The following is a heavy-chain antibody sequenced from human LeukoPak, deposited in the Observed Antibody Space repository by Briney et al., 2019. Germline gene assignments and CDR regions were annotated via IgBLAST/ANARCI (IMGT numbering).Heavy chain of an antibody. V-gene: IGHV4-31*03. Sequence: SETPSLTCTVSGGSISSGGYYWSWIRQHPGKGLEWIGYIYYSGSTYYNPSLKSRVTISVDTSKNQFSLKLSSVTAADTAVYYCARSHFYDFWSGYYTVDYGMDVWGQGTTVTVSS. CDR1: GGSISSGGYY. J-gene: IGHJ6*02. CDR3: ARSHFYDFWSGYYTVDYGMDV. D-gene: IGHD3-3*01. CDR2: IYYSGST.